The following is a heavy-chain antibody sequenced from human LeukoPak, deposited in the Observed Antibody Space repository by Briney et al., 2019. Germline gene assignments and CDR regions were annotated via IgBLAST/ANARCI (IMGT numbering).Heavy chain of an antibody. D-gene: IGHD3-22*01. Sequence: GASVKVSCKASGYTFTSYGISWVRQAPGQGLEWMGWISAYNGNTNYAQKLQGRVTMTTDTSTSTIYMELRSLRSDDTAVYYCARVVYYDSSGYSYNYFDPWGQGTLVTVSS. CDR1: GYTFTSYG. CDR3: ARVVYYDSSGYSYNYFDP. V-gene: IGHV1-18*01. CDR2: ISAYNGNT. J-gene: IGHJ5*02.